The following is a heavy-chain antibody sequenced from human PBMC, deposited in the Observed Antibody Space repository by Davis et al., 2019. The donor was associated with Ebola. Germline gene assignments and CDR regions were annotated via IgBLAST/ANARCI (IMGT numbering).Heavy chain of an antibody. Sequence: SETLSLTCAVYGGSFSGYYWSWIRQPPGKGLEWIWEINHSGSTNYNPSLKSRVTISVDTTKNQFSLTLSSVTAAGTAVYYCARGLSNSQVDYWGQGTLVTVSS. D-gene: IGHD4-23*01. CDR3: ARGLSNSQVDY. CDR2: INHSGST. J-gene: IGHJ4*02. CDR1: GGSFSGYY. V-gene: IGHV4-34*01.